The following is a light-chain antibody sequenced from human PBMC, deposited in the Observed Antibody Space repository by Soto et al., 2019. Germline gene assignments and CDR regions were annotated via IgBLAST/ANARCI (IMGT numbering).Light chain of an antibody. J-gene: IGLJ2*01. Sequence: QSVLTQSPSVSGAPGQRVTISCTGSSSNIGPSFDVHWYQHLPGTAPKLLIYGNDNRPSGVPDRFSGSKSGTSASLAITGLQAEDEADYYCQSYDSSLSAVVFGGGTKLTVL. CDR3: QSYDSSLSAVV. CDR2: GND. CDR1: SSNIGPSFD. V-gene: IGLV1-40*01.